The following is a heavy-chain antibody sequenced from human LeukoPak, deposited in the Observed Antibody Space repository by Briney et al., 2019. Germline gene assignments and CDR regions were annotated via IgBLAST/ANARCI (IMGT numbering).Heavy chain of an antibody. Sequence: PGGSLRLSCAASGFTFSSYRMNWVRQAPGKGLEWVSSISSSSSYIYYADSVKGRFTISRDNAKNSLYLQMNSLRAEDTAVYYCASDFRRGDYSNYHWFDPWGQGTLVTVSS. J-gene: IGHJ5*02. CDR3: ASDFRRGDYSNYHWFDP. CDR2: ISSSSSYI. CDR1: GFTFSSYR. D-gene: IGHD4-11*01. V-gene: IGHV3-21*01.